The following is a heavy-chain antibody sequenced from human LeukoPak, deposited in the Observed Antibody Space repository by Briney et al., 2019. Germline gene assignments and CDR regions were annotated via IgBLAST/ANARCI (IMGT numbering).Heavy chain of an antibody. CDR1: GGTFSSYA. V-gene: IGHV1-69*13. CDR3: ACDSSGYYYRRYFDY. Sequence: GASVKVSCKASGGTFSSYAISWVRQAPGQGLEWMGGIIPIFGTANYAQKFQGRVTITADESTSTAYMELSSLRSEDTAVYYCACDSSGYYYRRYFDYWGQGTLVTVSP. J-gene: IGHJ4*02. CDR2: IIPIFGTA. D-gene: IGHD3-22*01.